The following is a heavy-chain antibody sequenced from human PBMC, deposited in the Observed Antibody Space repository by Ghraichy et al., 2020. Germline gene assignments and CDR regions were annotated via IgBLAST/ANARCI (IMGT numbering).Heavy chain of an antibody. CDR2: ISGSGGST. Sequence: GGSLTLSCAASGFTFSSYAMSWVRQAPGKGLEWVSAISGSGGSTYYADSVKGRFTISRDNSKNTLYLQMNSLRAEDTAVYYCAKIGGTMVRGLSLGQIAFDIWGQGTMVTVSS. J-gene: IGHJ3*02. D-gene: IGHD3-10*01. CDR3: AKIGGTMVRGLSLGQIAFDI. CDR1: GFTFSSYA. V-gene: IGHV3-23*01.